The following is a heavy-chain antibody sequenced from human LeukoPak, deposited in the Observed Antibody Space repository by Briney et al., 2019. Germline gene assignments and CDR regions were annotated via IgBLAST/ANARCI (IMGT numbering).Heavy chain of an antibody. J-gene: IGHJ4*02. CDR2: INPDGSTT. D-gene: IGHD3-10*01. CDR3: AKDLHYGSADY. V-gene: IGHV3-74*01. CDR1: GFSFSSYW. Sequence: GGSLRLSCEGSGFSFSSYWMTWVRQDPGKGLVWVSFINPDGSTTNYADSVKGRFTISRDNAKNALYLQMNSLRAEDTAVYYCAKDLHYGSADYWGQGTPVTVSS.